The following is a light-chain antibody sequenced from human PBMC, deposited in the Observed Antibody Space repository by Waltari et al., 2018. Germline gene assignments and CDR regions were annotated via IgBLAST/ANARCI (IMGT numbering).Light chain of an antibody. J-gene: IGLJ1*01. CDR3: ATWDESLNGV. Sequence: QSVLTQPPSVSAAPGQKVTLSCSGSTSNIGSNYVSWYQPPPGTVPKRLIYENNERPPGIPDRFSGAKSGTSATLDIAGLQTGDEGEYYCATWDESLNGVFGPGTKVTVL. V-gene: IGLV1-51*02. CDR2: ENN. CDR1: TSNIGSNY.